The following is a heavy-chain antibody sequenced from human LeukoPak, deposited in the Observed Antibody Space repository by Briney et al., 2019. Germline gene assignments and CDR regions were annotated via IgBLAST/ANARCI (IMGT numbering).Heavy chain of an antibody. J-gene: IGHJ6*03. CDR3: ARAAKYYDSGSYYFQDYYYSMDV. V-gene: IGHV4-59*01. CDR1: GGSINSYY. CDR2: FSYSGST. D-gene: IGHD3-10*01. Sequence: PSETLSLTCTVSGGSINSYYWSWIRQPPGKGLEWIGYFSYSGSTNYNPSLKSRATISGDTSNNQFSLKLTSVTAADTAVYYCARAAKYYDSGSYYFQDYYYSMDVWGKGTTVT.